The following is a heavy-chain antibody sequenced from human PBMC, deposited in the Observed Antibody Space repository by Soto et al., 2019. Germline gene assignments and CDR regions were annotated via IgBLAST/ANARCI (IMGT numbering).Heavy chain of an antibody. Sequence: PSETLSLTCTVSGGSISSSSYYCGWIRQPPGKGLEWIGSICYSGSTYYNPSLKSRVTISVDTSKNQLSLRLSSVTAADTAVYYCARRWAGYCSSTSCYKFDPWGLGTLVTVSS. CDR3: ARRWAGYCSSTSCYKFDP. CDR1: GGSISSSSYY. D-gene: IGHD2-2*02. V-gene: IGHV4-39*01. J-gene: IGHJ5*02. CDR2: ICYSGST.